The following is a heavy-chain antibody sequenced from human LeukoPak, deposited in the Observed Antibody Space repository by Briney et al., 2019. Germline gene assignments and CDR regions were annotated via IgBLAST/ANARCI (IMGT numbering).Heavy chain of an antibody. CDR3: AKGQLGRYYYYGMDV. D-gene: IGHD3-16*01. CDR1: GFTFDDYA. V-gene: IGHV3-9*01. CDR2: ISLNSGSI. J-gene: IGHJ6*02. Sequence: GRSLRLSCAASGFTFDDYAMHWVRQAPGKGLEWVSGISLNSGSIGYADSVKGRFTISRDNAKNSLYLQMNSLRAEDTALYYCAKGQLGRYYYYGMDVWGQGTTVTVSS.